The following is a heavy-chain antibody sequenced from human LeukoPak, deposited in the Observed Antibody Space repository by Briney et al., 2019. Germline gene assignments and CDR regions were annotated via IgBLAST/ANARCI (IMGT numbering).Heavy chain of an antibody. CDR3: ARALPELRCFDWFSTEYFQH. CDR2: ISAYNGNT. D-gene: IGHD3-9*01. CDR1: GYTFTSYG. Sequence: ASVKVSCKASGYTFTSYGISWVRQAPGQGLEWMGWISAYNGNTNYAQKLQGRVTMTTDTSTSTAYMELRSLRSDDTAVYYCARALPELRCFDWFSTEYFQHWGQGTLVTVSS. V-gene: IGHV1-18*01. J-gene: IGHJ1*01.